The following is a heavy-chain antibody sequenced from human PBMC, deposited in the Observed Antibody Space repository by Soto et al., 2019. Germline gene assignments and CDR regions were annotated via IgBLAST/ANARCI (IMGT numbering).Heavy chain of an antibody. CDR2: IIPTFGTA. CDR1: GGTFSSYA. D-gene: IGHD2-2*01. CDR3: ARHVPAAGYYYGMDV. J-gene: IGHJ6*02. Sequence: QVQLVQSGAEVKKPGSSVKVSCKASGGTFSSYAISWVRQAPGQGLEWMGGIIPTFGTANYAQKCQSRVTMTADESKSKPYMELSTLRSEDTAVYYCARHVPAAGYYYGMDVWGQGTTITVSS. V-gene: IGHV1-69*12.